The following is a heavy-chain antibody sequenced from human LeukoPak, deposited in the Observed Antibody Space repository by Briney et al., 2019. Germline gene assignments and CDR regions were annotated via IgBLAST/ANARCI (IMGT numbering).Heavy chain of an antibody. Sequence: PSETLSLTCTVSGGSISGSSYYWSWIRQPPGKGLEWIGFIYYSGSTNYKPSLESRVTMSVDTSKNQFSLKVSSVTAADTAVYYCARVFDSGSQAYFYYMDVWGKGTTVTISS. V-gene: IGHV4-61*01. CDR3: ARVFDSGSQAYFYYMDV. CDR1: GGSISGSSYY. J-gene: IGHJ6*03. CDR2: IYYSGST. D-gene: IGHD3-10*01.